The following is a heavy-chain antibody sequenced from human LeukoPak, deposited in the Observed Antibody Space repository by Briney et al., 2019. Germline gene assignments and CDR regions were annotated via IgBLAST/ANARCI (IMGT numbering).Heavy chain of an antibody. D-gene: IGHD6-13*01. CDR2: IYPGDSDT. CDR3: ARVDSSSWYPDAFDI. Sequence: GESLKISCQGSGYSFTSCWIGWVRQMPGKGLEWMGIIYPGDSDTRYSPSFQGQVTISADKSISTAYLQWSSLKASDTAMYYCARVDSSSWYPDAFDIWGQGTMVTVSS. CDR1: GYSFTSCW. V-gene: IGHV5-51*01. J-gene: IGHJ3*02.